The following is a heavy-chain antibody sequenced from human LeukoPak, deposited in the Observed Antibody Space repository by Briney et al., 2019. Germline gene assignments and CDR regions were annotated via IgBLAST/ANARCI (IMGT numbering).Heavy chain of an antibody. CDR2: ISAYNGNT. V-gene: IGHV1-18*01. CDR1: GYTFTSYG. J-gene: IGHJ6*03. CDR3: ARYMAVAGTGLVNYYYMDV. D-gene: IGHD6-19*01. Sequence: AASVKVSCKASGYTFTSYGISWVRQAPGQGLEWMGWISAYNGNTNYAQKLQGRVTMTTDTSTSTAYMELRSLRSDDTAVYYCARYMAVAGTGLVNYYYMDVWGKGTTVTVSS.